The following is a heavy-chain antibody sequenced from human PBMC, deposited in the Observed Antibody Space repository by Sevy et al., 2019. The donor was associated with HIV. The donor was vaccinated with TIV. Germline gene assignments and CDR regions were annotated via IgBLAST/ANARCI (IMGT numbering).Heavy chain of an antibody. CDR1: GFTCSSYA. CDR3: AKAMRVVVAATPAWFDP. J-gene: IGHJ5*02. D-gene: IGHD2-15*01. V-gene: IGHV3-23*01. Sequence: GGSLRLSCAASGFTCSSYAMSWVRQAPGKGLEWVSAISGSGGSTYYADSVKGRFTISRDNSKNTLYLQMNSLRAEDTAVYYCAKAMRVVVAATPAWFDPWGQGTLVTVSS. CDR2: ISGSGGST.